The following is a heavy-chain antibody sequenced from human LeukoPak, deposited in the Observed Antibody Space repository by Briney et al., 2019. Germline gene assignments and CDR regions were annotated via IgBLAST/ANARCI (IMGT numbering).Heavy chain of an antibody. CDR1: GFTFSSYA. Sequence: PGGSLRLSCAASGFTFSSYAMSWVRQAPGQGLEWVSAISGSGGSTYYADYVKGRFTISRDNSKNTLYLQMNSLRAEDTAVYYCAKAGSSGWYGGLYFDYWGQGTLVTVSS. J-gene: IGHJ4*02. CDR3: AKAGSSGWYGGLYFDY. V-gene: IGHV3-23*01. D-gene: IGHD6-19*01. CDR2: ISGSGGST.